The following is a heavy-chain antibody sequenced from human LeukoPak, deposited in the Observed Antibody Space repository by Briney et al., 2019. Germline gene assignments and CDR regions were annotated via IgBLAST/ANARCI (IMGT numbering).Heavy chain of an antibody. CDR3: ARDPGDTDWYNFDF. CDR1: GGSLSGHF. V-gene: IGHV4-59*11. D-gene: IGHD3-9*01. CDR2: IHSGGST. Sequence: SETLSLTCTVSGGSLSGHFWSWFRRPPGKGLENIGYIHSGGSTNYNPSYKSRVIVSLEMSKNQFSLNLSSVTAADTAVYYCARDPGDTDWYNFDFWGQGILVTVSS. J-gene: IGHJ4*02.